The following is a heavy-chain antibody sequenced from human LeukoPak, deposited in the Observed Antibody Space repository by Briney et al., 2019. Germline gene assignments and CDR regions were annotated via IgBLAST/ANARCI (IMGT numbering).Heavy chain of an antibody. CDR1: GGTFSSYA. J-gene: IGHJ6*03. CDR3: AINQRGYCSSTSCPYWGYHYIDG. Sequence: SVRVSCKASGGTFSSYAISWVRQAPGQGLEWMGGIIPIFGTANYAQKFQGRVTITADESTSTAYMELSSLRSEDTAVYYCAINQRGYCSSTSCPYWGYHYIDGWGKGAPGTVSS. CDR2: IIPIFGTA. V-gene: IGHV1-69*13. D-gene: IGHD2-2*01.